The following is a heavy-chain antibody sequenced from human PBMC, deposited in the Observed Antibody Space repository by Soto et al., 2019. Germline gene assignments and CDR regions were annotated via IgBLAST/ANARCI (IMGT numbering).Heavy chain of an antibody. V-gene: IGHV2-5*02. CDR3: AHRTYYYDSSGYYWDV. D-gene: IGHD3-22*01. CDR1: GFSLSTSGVG. Sequence: SGPTLVNPTQTLTLTCTFSGFSLSTSGVGVGWIRQPPGKALEWLALIYWDDDKRYSPSLKSRLTITKDTSKNQGVLTMTNMDPVATATYYCAHRTYYYDSSGYYWDVWGQGTTVTVSS. J-gene: IGHJ6*02. CDR2: IYWDDDK.